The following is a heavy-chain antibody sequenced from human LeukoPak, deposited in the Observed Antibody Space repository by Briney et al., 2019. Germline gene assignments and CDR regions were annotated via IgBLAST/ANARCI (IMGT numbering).Heavy chain of an antibody. D-gene: IGHD3-10*01. Sequence: PGGSLRLSCAASGFTFSSYWMSWVRQAPGKGLEWVANIKQDGSEKYYVDSVKGRFTISRDNAKNSLYLQMNSLRAEDTAVYYCARGLLWPYYGMDVWGQGTTVTVSS. V-gene: IGHV3-7*04. CDR3: ARGLLWPYYGMDV. CDR2: IKQDGSEK. CDR1: GFTFSSYW. J-gene: IGHJ6*02.